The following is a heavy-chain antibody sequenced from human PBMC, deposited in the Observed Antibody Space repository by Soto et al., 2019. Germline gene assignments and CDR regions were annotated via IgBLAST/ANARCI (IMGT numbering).Heavy chain of an antibody. Sequence: SETLSLTCTVSGGSISSYYWSWIRQPPGKGLEWIGYIYYSGSTNYNPSLKSRVTISVDTSKNQFSLKLNSMTAADTAVYYCAIHNYGSGREYYDYWSQGTPVT. CDR1: GGSISSYY. V-gene: IGHV4-59*08. CDR2: IYYSGST. CDR3: AIHNYGSGREYYDY. D-gene: IGHD3-10*01. J-gene: IGHJ4*02.